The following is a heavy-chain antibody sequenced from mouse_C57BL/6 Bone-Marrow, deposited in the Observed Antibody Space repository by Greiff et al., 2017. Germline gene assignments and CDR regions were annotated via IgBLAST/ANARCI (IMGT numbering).Heavy chain of an antibody. CDR1: GYTFTSYW. J-gene: IGHJ1*03. V-gene: IGHV1-69*01. D-gene: IGHD2-1*01. Sequence: VQLQQPGAELVMPGASVKLSCKASGYTFTSYWMHWVKQRPGQGLEWIGEIDPSDSYTNYNQKFKGKSTLTVAKSSSTAYMQLSSLTSEDSAVYYCARPPSGNYGWYFDVWGTGTTVTVSS. CDR2: IDPSDSYT. CDR3: ARPPSGNYGWYFDV.